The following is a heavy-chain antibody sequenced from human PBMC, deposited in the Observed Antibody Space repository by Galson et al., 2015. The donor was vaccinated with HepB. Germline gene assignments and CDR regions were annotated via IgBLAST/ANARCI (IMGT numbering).Heavy chain of an antibody. Sequence: SLRLSCAGSGFTFSDWWMTWVRRAPGKGLEWVANINQIESEKYYVDSVKGRFTISRDNAKNSLFLQMSGLRGDDTAVYYCARGHYDMDVGGQGTTVTVSS. V-gene: IGHV3-7*04. J-gene: IGHJ6*02. CDR2: INQIESEK. CDR3: ARGHYDMDV. CDR1: GFTFSDWW.